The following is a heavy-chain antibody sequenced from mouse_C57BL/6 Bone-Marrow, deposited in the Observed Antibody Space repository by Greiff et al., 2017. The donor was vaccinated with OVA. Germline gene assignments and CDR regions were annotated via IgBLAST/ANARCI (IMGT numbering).Heavy chain of an antibody. Sequence: EVQGVESGAELVRPGASVKLSCTASGFNIKDDYMHWVKQRPEQGLEWIGWIDPENGDTEYASKFQGKATITADTSSNTAYLQLSSLTSEDTAVYYCTTWGGYWGKGTTLTVSS. CDR3: TTWGGY. J-gene: IGHJ2*01. CDR2: IDPENGDT. CDR1: GFNIKDDY. V-gene: IGHV14-4*01.